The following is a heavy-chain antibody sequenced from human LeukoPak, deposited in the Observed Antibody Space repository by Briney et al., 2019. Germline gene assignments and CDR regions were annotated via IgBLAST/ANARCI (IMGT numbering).Heavy chain of an antibody. V-gene: IGHV4-61*02. CDR1: GGSISSGSYY. CDR3: AVYYYDSSGYWIDY. J-gene: IGHJ4*02. D-gene: IGHD3-22*01. CDR2: IYTSGST. Sequence: PSETLSLTCTVSGGSISSGSYYWSWIRQPAGKGLEWTGRIYTSGSTNYNPSLKSRVTISVDTSKNQFSLKLSSVTAADTAVYYCAVYYYDSSGYWIDYWGQGTLVTVSS.